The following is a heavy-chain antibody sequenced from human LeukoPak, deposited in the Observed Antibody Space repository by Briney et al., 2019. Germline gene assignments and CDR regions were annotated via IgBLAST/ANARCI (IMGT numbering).Heavy chain of an antibody. V-gene: IGHV1-46*01. CDR2: INPSGDNR. CDR3: ARGVHVRKYDSKDNCFDP. J-gene: IGHJ5*02. CDR1: GYIFTNYY. D-gene: IGHD3-22*01. Sequence: ASVKVSCKASGYIFTNYYIHWVRQAPGQGLEWMGIINPSGDNRNYAQKFQGRVTVTRDISTSTVYMELSSLRSEDTAVYYCARGVHVRKYDSKDNCFDPWGQGTLVTVSS.